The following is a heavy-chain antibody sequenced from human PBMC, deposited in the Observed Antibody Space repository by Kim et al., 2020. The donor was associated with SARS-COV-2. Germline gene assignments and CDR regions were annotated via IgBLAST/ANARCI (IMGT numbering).Heavy chain of an antibody. D-gene: IGHD6-13*01. V-gene: IGHV4-39*01. CDR3: ARLGVGNSSSWYPGPGNYYYYYGMDV. J-gene: IGHJ6*02. CDR2: IYYSGST. CDR1: GGSISSSSYY. Sequence: SETLSLTCTVSGGSISSSSYYWGWIRQPPGKGLEWIGSIYYSGSTYYNPSLKSRVTISVDTSKNQFSLKLSSVTAADTAVYYCARLGVGNSSSWYPGPGNYYYYYGMDVWGQGTTVTVSS.